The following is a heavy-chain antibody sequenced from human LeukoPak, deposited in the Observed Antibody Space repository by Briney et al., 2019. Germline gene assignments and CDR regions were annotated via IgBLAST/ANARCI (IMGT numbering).Heavy chain of an antibody. CDR1: GRSISSSSYY. J-gene: IGHJ4*02. CDR2: IYYSGST. D-gene: IGHD3-22*01. CDR3: ARYDSSGYYLGKVDY. Sequence: PSETLSLTCTVSGRSISSSSYYWGWIRQPPGKGLERIGSIYYSGSTYYNPSLKSRVTISVDTSKNQFSLKLSSVTAADTAVYYCARYDSSGYYLGKVDYWGQGTLVTVSS. V-gene: IGHV4-39*01.